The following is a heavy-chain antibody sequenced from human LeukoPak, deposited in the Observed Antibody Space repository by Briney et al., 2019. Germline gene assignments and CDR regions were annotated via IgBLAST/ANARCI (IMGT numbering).Heavy chain of an antibody. CDR2: IYYIGST. J-gene: IGHJ3*02. D-gene: IGHD2-8*01. Sequence: SETLSLTCTVSGGSIGSHYWSWIRQPPGKGLEWIGHIYYIGSTTYNPSLTSRVTMSVDTSKNQFSLKLNSVTAADTAAYYCARDGIFANGLDIWGQGTMVTVSS. CDR1: GGSIGSHY. CDR3: ARDGIFANGLDI. V-gene: IGHV4-59*11.